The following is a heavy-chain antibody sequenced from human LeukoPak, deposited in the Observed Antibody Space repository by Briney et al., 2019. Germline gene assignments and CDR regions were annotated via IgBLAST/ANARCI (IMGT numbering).Heavy chain of an antibody. D-gene: IGHD3-22*01. CDR3: ARDLGGLYYDSSGTDY. CDR2: IYYSGST. V-gene: IGHV4-59*01. J-gene: IGHJ4*02. Sequence: SETLSLTCTVSGGSISSYYWSWIRQPPGKGLEWIGFIYYSGSTNYNPSLQSRVTISVDTSKNQFSLKLSSVTAADTAVYYCARDLGGLYYDSSGTDYWGQGTLVTVSS. CDR1: GGSISSYY.